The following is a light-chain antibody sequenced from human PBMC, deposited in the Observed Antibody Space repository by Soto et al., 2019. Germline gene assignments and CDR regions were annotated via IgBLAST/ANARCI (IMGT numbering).Light chain of an antibody. Sequence: QSALTQPPSASGSPGQSVTISCTGTSSDVGGYNYISWYQQHPGKAPKLMIYEVSKRPSGVPDRFSGSKSGNTASLTVSGLQAEDEADYYCQSYASSLNVFGPGTNVTV. V-gene: IGLV2-8*01. CDR1: SSDVGGYNY. J-gene: IGLJ1*01. CDR3: QSYASSLNV. CDR2: EVS.